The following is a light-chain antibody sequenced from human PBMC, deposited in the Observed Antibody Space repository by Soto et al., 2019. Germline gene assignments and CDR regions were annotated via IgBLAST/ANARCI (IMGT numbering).Light chain of an antibody. CDR2: GFS. CDR1: NSNIGAVYA. V-gene: IGLV1-40*01. J-gene: IGLJ2*01. Sequence: QSVLTQPPSVSGAPGQRVTISCTGSNSNIGAVYAVHWYQQLPGTAPKLLISGFSNRPSGASDRFSASKSGTSASLAITGLQAADEVFYYCQCYDSSLSRVVFGGGTKVTVL. CDR3: QCYDSSLSRVV.